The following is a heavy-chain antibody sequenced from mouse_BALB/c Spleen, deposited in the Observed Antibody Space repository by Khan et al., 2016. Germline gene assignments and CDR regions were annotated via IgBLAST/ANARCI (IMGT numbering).Heavy chain of an antibody. Sequence: QVQLQQSGAELMKPGASVKISCKATGYSFSSYWIEWVKQRPGHGLEWLGEILPGSGSTNYNEKFKGKATFTADTSSNTAYMQLSSLTSEDSAVYYCAREGRYDGFAYWGQGTLVTVSA. D-gene: IGHD2-14*01. CDR2: ILPGSGST. V-gene: IGHV1-9*01. CDR1: GYSFSSYW. J-gene: IGHJ3*01. CDR3: AREGRYDGFAY.